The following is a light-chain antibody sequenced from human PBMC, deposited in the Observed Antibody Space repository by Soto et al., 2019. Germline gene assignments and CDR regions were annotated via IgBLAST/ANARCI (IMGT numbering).Light chain of an antibody. CDR1: NSDVGGYNF. J-gene: IGLJ3*02. CDR2: AVS. V-gene: IGLV2-11*01. Sequence: QSALTQPRSVSGSPGQSVTISCTGTNSDVGGYNFVSWYQQLPGKAPKLMISAVSQRPSGVPDRFSGPKSGNTASLTISGLQADDEADYFCCSYTASDIWVFGGGTKLTVL. CDR3: CSYTASDIWV.